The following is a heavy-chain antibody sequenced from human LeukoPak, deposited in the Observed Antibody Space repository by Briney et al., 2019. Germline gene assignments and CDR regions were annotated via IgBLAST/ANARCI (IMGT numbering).Heavy chain of an antibody. Sequence: PSETLSLTCTVSGGSISSSSYYWGWIRQPPGKGLEWIGSIYYSGSTYYNPSLKSRVTISVDTSKDQFSLKLSSVTAADTAVYYSARVAAAGPVDYWGQGTLVTVSS. CDR1: GGSISSSSYY. V-gene: IGHV4-39*01. J-gene: IGHJ4*02. D-gene: IGHD6-13*01. CDR3: ARVAAAGPVDY. CDR2: IYYSGST.